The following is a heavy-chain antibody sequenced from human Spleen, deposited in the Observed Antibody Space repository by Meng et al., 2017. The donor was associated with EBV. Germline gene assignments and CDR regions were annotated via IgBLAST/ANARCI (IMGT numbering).Heavy chain of an antibody. CDR1: GASIDSSDW. CDR2: IHHSGTT. D-gene: IGHD3-22*01. CDR3: ARGLGGHYPTMEY. Sequence: QVHLQGPGQGLGNPSGTLSLTCAVSGASIDSSDWWTWVRQAPGKGLEWIGEIHHSGTTNYNPSLESRVTISIDKSDNQFSLKVTPVTDADTAVYYCARGLGGHYPTMEYWGQGTLVTVSS. J-gene: IGHJ4*02. V-gene: IGHV4-4*02.